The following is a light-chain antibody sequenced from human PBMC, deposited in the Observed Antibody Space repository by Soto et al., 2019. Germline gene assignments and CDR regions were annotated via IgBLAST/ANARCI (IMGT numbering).Light chain of an antibody. CDR1: SSDVGGYNY. CDR3: ISYTDRQSYI. Sequence: QSVLTQPASVSGSPGQSITISCTGTSSDVGGYNYVSWYQQHPGKAPKLMIYEVSNRPSGVSNRFSGSKSGITASLTISGLQTEDEADYYCISYTDRQSYIFGTGTKVTVL. V-gene: IGLV2-14*01. J-gene: IGLJ1*01. CDR2: EVS.